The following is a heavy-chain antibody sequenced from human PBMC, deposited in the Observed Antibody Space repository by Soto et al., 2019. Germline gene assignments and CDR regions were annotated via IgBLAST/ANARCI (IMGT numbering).Heavy chain of an antibody. CDR2: IRPDGSDK. CDR1: GFAFSTYW. D-gene: IGHD5-12*01. V-gene: IGHV3-7*01. Sequence: GGSLRLSCAASGFAFSTYWMTWARQAPGEGLEWVGNIRPDGSDKYYGDSVKGRFSISRDNARSSLYLQVDSLRAEDTAVYYCARVPPWLQPQADAFDIWGQGTMVTVSS. CDR3: ARVPPWLQPQADAFDI. J-gene: IGHJ3*02.